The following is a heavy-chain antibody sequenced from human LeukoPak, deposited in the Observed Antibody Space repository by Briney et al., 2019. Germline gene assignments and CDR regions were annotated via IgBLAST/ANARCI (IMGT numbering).Heavy chain of an antibody. D-gene: IGHD3-10*01. CDR1: GFTFSNYN. V-gene: IGHV3-48*01. CDR2: IGSSSSPI. J-gene: IGHJ4*02. CDR3: AKDSEVLLWFGELNYFDY. Sequence: PGGSLRLSCAASGFTFSNYNINWVRQAPGKGLEWVSFIGSSSSPIYYADSVKGRFTVSRDNAKNSLYLHLNSLRAEDTAVYYCAKDSEVLLWFGELNYFDYWGQGTLVTVSS.